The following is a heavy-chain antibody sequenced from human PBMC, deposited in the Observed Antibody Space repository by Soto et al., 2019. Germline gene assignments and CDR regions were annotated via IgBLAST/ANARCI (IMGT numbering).Heavy chain of an antibody. Sequence: GGSLRLSCTGSGFTFGDYAVSWFRQAPGKGLGWVGFIGSKAYGGTTEYAASVKGRFTISRDDSKGIAYLQMNSLKTEDTAVYYCSRLDEGYGDYTFDYWGQGTLVTVSS. CDR2: IGSKAYGGTT. D-gene: IGHD4-17*01. CDR1: GFTFGDYA. V-gene: IGHV3-49*03. CDR3: SRLDEGYGDYTFDY. J-gene: IGHJ4*02.